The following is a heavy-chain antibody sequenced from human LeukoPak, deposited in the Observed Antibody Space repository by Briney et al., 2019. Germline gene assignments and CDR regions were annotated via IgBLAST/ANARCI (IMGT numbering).Heavy chain of an antibody. CDR2: INWNGGST. CDR1: GFTFIKGW. D-gene: IGHD3-3*01. V-gene: IGHV3-20*04. Sequence: GGSLRLSCTASGFTFIKGWMSWVRQAPGKGLEWVSGINWNGGSTGYADSVKGRFTISRDNAKNSLYLQMNSLRAEDTALYYCARGGITIFGVVSYMDVWGKGTTVTVSS. CDR3: ARGGITIFGVVSYMDV. J-gene: IGHJ6*03.